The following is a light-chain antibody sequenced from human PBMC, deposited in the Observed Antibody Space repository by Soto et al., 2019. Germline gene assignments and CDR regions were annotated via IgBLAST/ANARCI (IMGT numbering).Light chain of an antibody. J-gene: IGKJ5*01. Sequence: EIVMTQSPATLSVSVGERATLSCRASQSVSSNLAWYQQKPGQAPRLLIYGASTRATGIPARFSGSGSGTEFTLTISSLQSEDFAVYYCQQYNNWPPNFGQGTRLEIK. CDR2: GAS. V-gene: IGKV3-15*01. CDR1: QSVSSN. CDR3: QQYNNWPPN.